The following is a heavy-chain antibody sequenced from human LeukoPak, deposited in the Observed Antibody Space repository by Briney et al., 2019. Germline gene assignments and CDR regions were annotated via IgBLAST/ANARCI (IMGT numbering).Heavy chain of an antibody. V-gene: IGHV3-23*01. CDR1: GFTFSSYW. CDR3: AKKGVASSGPSHFDY. J-gene: IGHJ4*02. Sequence: GGSLRLSCAASGFTFSSYWMSWVRQAPGKGLEWVSAISSSGGSTYYADSVKGRFTISRDNSKNTLYLQMNSLRAEDTAVYYCAKKGVASSGPSHFDYWGQGTLVTVSS. D-gene: IGHD3-22*01. CDR2: ISSSGGST.